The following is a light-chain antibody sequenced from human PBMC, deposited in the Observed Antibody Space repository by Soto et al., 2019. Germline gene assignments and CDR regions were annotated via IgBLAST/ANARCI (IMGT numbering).Light chain of an antibody. CDR1: QGISDY. J-gene: IGKJ3*01. CDR3: QKYNSATFT. CDR2: AAS. Sequence: DIQMTQSPSSLSASVGDRVTITCRASQGISDYLAWYQQKPGKVPKLLIYAASTLQSGAPSRFRGSGSGTDFTLTISTLQPEDAATYYCQKYNSATFTFGPGTKVDI. V-gene: IGKV1-27*01.